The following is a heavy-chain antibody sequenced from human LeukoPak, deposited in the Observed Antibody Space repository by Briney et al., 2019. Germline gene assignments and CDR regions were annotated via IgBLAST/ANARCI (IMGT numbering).Heavy chain of an antibody. D-gene: IGHD6-13*01. CDR1: GYTFTGYY. V-gene: IGHV1-2*04. J-gene: IGHJ6*02. CDR3: ARDMAAAGTSPYYYGMDV. Sequence: ASVKVSCKASGYTFTGYYMHWVRQAPGQGLEWMGWINPNSGGTNYAQKFQGWVTMTRDTSISTAYMELSRLRSDDTAVYYCARDMAAAGTSPYYYGMDVWGQGTTVTVSS. CDR2: INPNSGGT.